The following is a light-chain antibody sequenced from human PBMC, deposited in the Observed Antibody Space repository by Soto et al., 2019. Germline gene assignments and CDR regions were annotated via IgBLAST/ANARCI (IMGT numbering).Light chain of an antibody. CDR1: QGISSY. CDR3: QQLNFFPRT. Sequence: DIQLTQSPSFLSASVGDRVTITCRASQGISSYLAWYQQKPGKAPKLLIYAASTLQSGVPSRFSGSGSGTEFTLTISSLQPEYFATYYCQQLNFFPRTFGQGTKVDI. J-gene: IGKJ1*01. V-gene: IGKV1-9*01. CDR2: AAS.